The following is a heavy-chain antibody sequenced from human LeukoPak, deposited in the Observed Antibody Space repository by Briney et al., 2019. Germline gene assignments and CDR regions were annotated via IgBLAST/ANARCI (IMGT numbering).Heavy chain of an antibody. D-gene: IGHD1-26*01. J-gene: IGHJ3*02. CDR1: GFTFSSYS. CDR3: AKNFRVGAQGAFDI. Sequence: GGSLRLSCAASGFTFSSYSMNWVRQAPGKGLEWVSSISSSSSYIYYADSVKGRFTISRDNAKNSLYLQMNSLRAEDTAVYYCAKNFRVGAQGAFDIWGQGTMVTVSS. CDR2: ISSSSSYI. V-gene: IGHV3-21*04.